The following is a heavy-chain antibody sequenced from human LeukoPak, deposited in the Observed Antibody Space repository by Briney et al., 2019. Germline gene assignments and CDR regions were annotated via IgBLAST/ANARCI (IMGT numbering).Heavy chain of an antibody. V-gene: IGHV4-30-2*01. J-gene: IGHJ5*02. CDR3: ARGGTVSFDP. Sequence: SETLSLTCTVSGGSINSGTYSWNWIRQPPGKGLEWIGYIYHSGATYYNPSLQSRVTISVDRSKNQFSLKVISLIAADTAVYYGARGGTVSFDPWGQGTLVTVSS. CDR1: GGSINSGTYS. CDR2: IYHSGAT. D-gene: IGHD2-8*02.